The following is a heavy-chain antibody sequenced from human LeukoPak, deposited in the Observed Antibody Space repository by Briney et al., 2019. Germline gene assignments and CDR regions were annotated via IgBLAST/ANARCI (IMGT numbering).Heavy chain of an antibody. V-gene: IGHV1-69*13. CDR3: ARLKVVYAPGVRGVGNFDY. CDR1: GGTFSSYA. CDR2: IIPIFGTA. D-gene: IGHD3-10*02. J-gene: IGHJ4*02. Sequence: ASVKVSCKASGGTFSSYAISWVRQAPGQGLEWMGGIIPIFGTANYAQKFQGRVTITADESTSTAYMEVSSLRSEDTAVYYCARLKVVYAPGVRGVGNFDYWGQGTLVTVSS.